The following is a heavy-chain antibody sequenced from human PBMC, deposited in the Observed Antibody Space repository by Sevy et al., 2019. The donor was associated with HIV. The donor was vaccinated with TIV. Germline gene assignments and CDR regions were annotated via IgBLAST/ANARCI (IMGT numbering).Heavy chain of an antibody. Sequence: GGSLRLSCGASGFTFSTYWMSWIRQAPGKGLEWVANINQDGSQKYYVDSVKGRFTISKDNAKNSLYLQMSSLRAEDTAVYYCAREFDGGPDYWGQGTLVTVSS. D-gene: IGHD3-9*01. CDR1: GFTFSTYW. CDR2: INQDGSQK. J-gene: IGHJ4*02. V-gene: IGHV3-7*01. CDR3: AREFDGGPDY.